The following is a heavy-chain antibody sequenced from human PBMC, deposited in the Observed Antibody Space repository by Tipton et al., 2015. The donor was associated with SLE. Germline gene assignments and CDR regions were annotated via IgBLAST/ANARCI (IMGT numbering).Heavy chain of an antibody. Sequence: TLSLTCTVSNGSMSSYFWSWIRQTPGKGLEWIGNIYFSGSPKYNPSLQSRVTISVATSKNQFSLKVNSVTAADTAVYYCARLIAVAYDAFDVWGQGTMVTVSS. J-gene: IGHJ3*01. D-gene: IGHD6-19*01. CDR1: NGSMSSYF. CDR2: IYFSGSP. V-gene: IGHV4-59*01. CDR3: ARLIAVAYDAFDV.